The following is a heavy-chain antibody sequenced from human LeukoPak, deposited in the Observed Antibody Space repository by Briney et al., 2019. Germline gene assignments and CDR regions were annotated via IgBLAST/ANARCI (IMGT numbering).Heavy chain of an antibody. J-gene: IGHJ4*02. V-gene: IGHV3-7*01. D-gene: IGHD5-12*01. CDR1: GFTFRSYW. CDR3: ARVGYSGLNLEY. CDR2: INQESSEI. Sequence: PGGPLRLSCAASGFTFRSYWVSGLRQATGKGVEGVANINQESSEIYYVDSVKGRFTIYRDHAKNSLYVEMNSRRDEDRAVYYCARVGYSGLNLEYWGQGTLVSVSS.